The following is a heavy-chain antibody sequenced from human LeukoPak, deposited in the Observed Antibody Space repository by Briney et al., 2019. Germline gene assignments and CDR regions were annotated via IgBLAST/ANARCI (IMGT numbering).Heavy chain of an antibody. CDR1: GFTFSSYA. J-gene: IGHJ4*02. V-gene: IGHV3-30-3*01. D-gene: IGHD3-22*01. Sequence: GGSLRPSCAASGFTFSSYAMHWVRQAPGEGLEWVAVISYDGSNKYYADSVKGRFTISRDNSKNTLHLQMNSLRAEDTAVYYCARDSLTDYYDSSGYYPSIPPDYWGQGTLVTVSS. CDR3: ARDSLTDYYDSSGYYPSIPPDY. CDR2: ISYDGSNK.